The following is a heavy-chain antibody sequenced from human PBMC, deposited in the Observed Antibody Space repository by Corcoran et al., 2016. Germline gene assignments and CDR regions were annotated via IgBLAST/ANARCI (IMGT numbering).Heavy chain of an antibody. V-gene: IGHV4-39*07. D-gene: IGHD3-9*01. CDR2: IYYSGST. Sequence: QLQLQESGPGLVKPSETLSLTCSVSGGSISSNIYYWGWIRQPPGKGLEWIGSIYYSGSTYYNPSLKSRVTISVDTSKNQFSLKLSSVTTADTGGDYWARAAAYYDILTGYYQNYFDYWGQGTLVTVSS. CDR1: GGSISSNIYY. CDR3: ARAAAYYDILTGYYQNYFDY. J-gene: IGHJ4*02.